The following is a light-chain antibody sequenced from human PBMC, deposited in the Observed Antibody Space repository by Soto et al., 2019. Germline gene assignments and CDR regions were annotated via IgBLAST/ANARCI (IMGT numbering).Light chain of an antibody. CDR1: NIGSES. Sequence: SSELTQPPSVSVAPGEKARIACGGNNIGSESVHWYQQKPGQAPVLIIYYDSARPSGIPERFSGSNSGNTATLIISRVEAGDEADYYCQVWDGSSDQQVFGGGTKLTVL. V-gene: IGLV3-21*04. J-gene: IGLJ3*02. CDR3: QVWDGSSDQQV. CDR2: YDS.